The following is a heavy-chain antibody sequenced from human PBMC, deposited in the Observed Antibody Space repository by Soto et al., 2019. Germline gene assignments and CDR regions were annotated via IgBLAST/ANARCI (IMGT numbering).Heavy chain of an antibody. Sequence: EVQLLESWGGLVQPGGSLRLTCAASGFTFSIYAMSWVRQAPGKGLEWVSAISGSGGSTYYADSVKGRFTISRDNSKNTLYLQMNSLRAEDTAVYYCAKVSPLGRCYDAEEYYFDYCGQGTLVTVSS. D-gene: IGHD5-12*01. V-gene: IGHV3-23*01. CDR2: ISGSGGST. CDR3: AKVSPLGRCYDAEEYYFDY. CDR1: GFTFSIYA. J-gene: IGHJ4*02.